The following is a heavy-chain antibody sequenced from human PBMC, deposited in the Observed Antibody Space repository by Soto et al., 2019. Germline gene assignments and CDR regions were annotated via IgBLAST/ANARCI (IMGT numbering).Heavy chain of an antibody. CDR2: IDPGDSET. Sequence: TGESLKISCKGSGNSFSNYWIAWVRQMPGKGLEWMGIIDPGDSETRYNPTFQGQVTISADKAISTAYLQWSRLKASDTAMYYCARRFDTSGYSPRDAFDIWGQGTMVTVSS. D-gene: IGHD3-22*01. CDR3: ARRFDTSGYSPRDAFDI. J-gene: IGHJ3*02. V-gene: IGHV5-51*01. CDR1: GNSFSNYW.